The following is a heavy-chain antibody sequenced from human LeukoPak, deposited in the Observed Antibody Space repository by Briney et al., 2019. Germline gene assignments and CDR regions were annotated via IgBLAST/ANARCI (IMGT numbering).Heavy chain of an antibody. CDR1: GYTFTSYA. D-gene: IGHD2-2*01. J-gene: IGHJ6*04. CDR3: ARGGEGIVVVPAAMEGHTYYYGMDV. Sequence: ASVKVSCKASGYTFTSYAMHWVRQAPGQRLEWMGWINAGNGNTKYSQKFQGRVTITRDTSASTAYMELSSLRSEDTAVYYCARGGEGIVVVPAAMEGHTYYYGMDVWGKGTTVTVSS. V-gene: IGHV1-3*01. CDR2: INAGNGNT.